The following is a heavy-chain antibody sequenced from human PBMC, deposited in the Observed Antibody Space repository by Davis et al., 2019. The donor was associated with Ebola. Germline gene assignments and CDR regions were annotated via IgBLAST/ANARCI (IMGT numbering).Heavy chain of an antibody. CDR3: ARSRAVVVPAAIPPDWYFDL. D-gene: IGHD2-2*01. CDR2: IDPSDSYT. CDR1: GYSFTSYW. J-gene: IGHJ2*01. V-gene: IGHV5-10-1*01. Sequence: GESLKISCKGSGYSFTSYWISWVRQMPGKGLEWMGRIDPSDSYTNYSPSFQGHVTISADKSISTAYLQWSSLKASDTAMYYCARSRAVVVPAAIPPDWYFDLWGRGTLVTVSS.